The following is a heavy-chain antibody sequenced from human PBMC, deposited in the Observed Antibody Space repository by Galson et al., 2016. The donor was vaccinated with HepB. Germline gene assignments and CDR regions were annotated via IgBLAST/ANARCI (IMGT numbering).Heavy chain of an antibody. D-gene: IGHD3-3*01. CDR2: IWYDGSNK. CDR3: ARERVIWSGYYGPFVGSGGDGMDV. J-gene: IGHJ6*02. Sequence: SLRLSCAASGFSFRNYGMYWVRQAPGKGLEWVAVIWYDGSNKNYADSVKGRFTIPRDNSKNTLYLQMNSLRAEDKAVYYCARERVIWSGYYGPFVGSGGDGMDVWGQGTTVTVPS. CDR1: GFSFRNYG. V-gene: IGHV3-33*01.